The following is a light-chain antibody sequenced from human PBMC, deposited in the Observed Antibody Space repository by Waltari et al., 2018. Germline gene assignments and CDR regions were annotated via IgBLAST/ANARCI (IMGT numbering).Light chain of an antibody. CDR1: KSIGSN. CDR3: QQYNNWPET. Sequence: DIVMTQSPATLPVSPGERATLSCRASKSIGSNLAWYQHKPGQAPRFLIYGASTRATGIPARFSGSGSGTEFTLTISSLQSADFAVYYCQQYNNWPETFGQGTKVEIK. V-gene: IGKV3-15*01. J-gene: IGKJ1*01. CDR2: GAS.